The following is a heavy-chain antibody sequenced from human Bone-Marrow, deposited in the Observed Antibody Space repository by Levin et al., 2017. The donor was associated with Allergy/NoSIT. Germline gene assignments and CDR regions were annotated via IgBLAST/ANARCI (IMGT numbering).Heavy chain of an antibody. D-gene: IGHD3-22*01. CDR3: AILDYYDSGPYVDAFDI. CDR2: MNPTNGDT. V-gene: IGHV1-2*02. CDR1: GYNFNDYF. J-gene: IGHJ3*02. Sequence: ASVKVSCSTSGYNFNDYFIHWVRQAPRRGLEWMGWMNPTNGDTNCAQKFQDRVTMTRDMSIGTAYLDLSRLASDDTAVYFCAILDYYDSGPYVDAFDIWGPGTTVTVSS.